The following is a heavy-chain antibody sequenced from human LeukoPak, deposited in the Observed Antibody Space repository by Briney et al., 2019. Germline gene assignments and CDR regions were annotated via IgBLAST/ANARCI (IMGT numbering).Heavy chain of an antibody. D-gene: IGHD3-22*01. Sequence: PGGSLRLSCAASGFTFSSYAMSWVRQAPGQGLEWVSTISGSGGSTYYADSVKVRFTISRDNSKNTLYLQMNSLRAEDTAVYYCAKDGPSSFYYDSSGYNCFDYWGQGTLVTVSS. CDR3: AKDGPSSFYYDSSGYNCFDY. J-gene: IGHJ4*02. CDR1: GFTFSSYA. V-gene: IGHV3-23*01. CDR2: ISGSGGST.